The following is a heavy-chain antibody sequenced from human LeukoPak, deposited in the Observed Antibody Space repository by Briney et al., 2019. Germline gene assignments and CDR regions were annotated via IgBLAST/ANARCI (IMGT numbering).Heavy chain of an antibody. CDR1: GYTFTSYG. CDR2: TSAYNGNT. J-gene: IGHJ5*02. D-gene: IGHD2-2*01. Sequence: GASVKVSCKASGYTFTSYGISWVRQAPGQGLEWMGWTSAYNGNTNYAQKLQGRVTMTTDTSTSTAYMELRSLRSDDTAVYYCARDPAIVVVPAAMVWFDPWGQGTLVTVSS. V-gene: IGHV1-18*01. CDR3: ARDPAIVVVPAAMVWFDP.